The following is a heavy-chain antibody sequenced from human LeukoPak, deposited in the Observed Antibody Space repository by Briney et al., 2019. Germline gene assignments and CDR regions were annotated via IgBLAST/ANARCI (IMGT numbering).Heavy chain of an antibody. CDR2: ISVSGGST. Sequence: GGSLRLSCAASGXTFNNYAMSWVRQAPGKGREWVSGISVSGGSTFYADSVKGRFTISRDNSKNTLYLQMNSLRAEDTAVYYCAKGGSTSCPDYWGQGTVVTVSS. CDR3: AKGGSTSCPDY. D-gene: IGHD2-2*01. V-gene: IGHV3-23*01. CDR1: GXTFNNYA. J-gene: IGHJ4*02.